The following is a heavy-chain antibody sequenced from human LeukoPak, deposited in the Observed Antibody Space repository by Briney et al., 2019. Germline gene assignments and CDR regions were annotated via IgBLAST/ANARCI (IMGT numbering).Heavy chain of an antibody. CDR2: ISSSGSTI. CDR3: AREPSLVGATDDY. J-gene: IGHJ4*02. Sequence: GGSLRLPCAASGFTFSDYYMSWIRQAPGKGLEWVSYISSSGSTIYYADSVKGRFTISRDNAKNSLYLQMNSLRAEDTAVYYCAREPSLVGATDDYWGQGTLVTVSS. CDR1: GFTFSDYY. V-gene: IGHV3-11*04. D-gene: IGHD1-26*01.